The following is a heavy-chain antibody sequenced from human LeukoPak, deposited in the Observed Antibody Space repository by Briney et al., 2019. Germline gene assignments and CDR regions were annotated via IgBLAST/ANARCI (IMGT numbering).Heavy chain of an antibody. D-gene: IGHD3-10*01. CDR2: ISSSGSTI. CDR3: ARAITMVRGLAYYYYYYMDV. CDR1: GFPFSEYY. V-gene: IGHV3-11*04. J-gene: IGHJ6*03. Sequence: GGSLRLSCAASGFPFSEYYMSWIRQAPGKGLEWVSYISSSGSTIYYADSVKGRFTISRDNAKNSLYLQMNSLRAEDTAVYYCARAITMVRGLAYYYYYYMDVWGKGTTVTVSS.